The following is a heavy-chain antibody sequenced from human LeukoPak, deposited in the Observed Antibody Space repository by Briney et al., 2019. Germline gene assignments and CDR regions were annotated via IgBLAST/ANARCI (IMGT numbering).Heavy chain of an antibody. J-gene: IGHJ3*02. CDR3: ARTRSIFEVARGAFDI. D-gene: IGHD3-3*01. CDR1: GASISSGTYY. Sequence: PSETLSLTCTVSGASISSGTYYWSWVRQPAGKGLEWIGRIYTSGSTNYKPSLKSRVTISVDTSKNQFSLKLSSVTAADTAVYYCARTRSIFEVARGAFDIWGQGTMVTVSS. CDR2: IYTSGST. V-gene: IGHV4-61*02.